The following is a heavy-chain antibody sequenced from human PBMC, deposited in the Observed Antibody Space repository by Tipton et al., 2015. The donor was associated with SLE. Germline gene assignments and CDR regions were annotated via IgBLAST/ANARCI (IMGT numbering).Heavy chain of an antibody. V-gene: IGHV4-39*01. J-gene: IGHJ6*02. Sequence: GLVKPSETLSLTCTVSGGSISSSSYYWGWIRQPPGKGLEWIGSIYYSGRTYYNPSLKSRVTISVDTSKNQFSLKLSSVTAADTAVYYCARQGPGEAIAVAARRNYYYYYGMYVWGQGTTVTVSS. CDR1: GGSISSSSYY. CDR2: IYYSGRT. CDR3: ARQGPGEAIAVAARRNYYYYYGMYV. D-gene: IGHD6-19*01.